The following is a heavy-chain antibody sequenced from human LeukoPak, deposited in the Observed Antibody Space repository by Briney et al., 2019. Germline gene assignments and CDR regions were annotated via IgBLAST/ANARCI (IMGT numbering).Heavy chain of an antibody. V-gene: IGHV3-7*01. CDR2: IKQDGSEK. Sequence: GGSLRLSCAASGFTFSNYWMTWVRQAPGKGLEWVADIKQDGSEKLYVNSVRGRFTISRDNAKMSLFLQMNSLRAEDTAVYYCARDNGVVHGVYYMDVWGKGTTVTVS. J-gene: IGHJ6*03. CDR3: ARDNGVVHGVYYMDV. D-gene: IGHD3-3*01. CDR1: GFTFSNYW.